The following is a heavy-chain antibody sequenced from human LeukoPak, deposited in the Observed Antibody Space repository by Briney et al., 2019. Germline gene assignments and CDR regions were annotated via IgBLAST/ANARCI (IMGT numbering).Heavy chain of an antibody. CDR1: GFTFSSYG. CDR3: ARGKVVWWLNLDY. Sequence: GRSLRLSCAASGFTFSSYGMHWVRQAPGKGLEWVAVIWYDGSNKYYADSVKGRFTISRDNSKNTLYLQMNSLGAEDTAVYYCARGKVVWWLNLDYWGQGTLVTVSS. D-gene: IGHD2-21*01. J-gene: IGHJ4*02. CDR2: IWYDGSNK. V-gene: IGHV3-33*01.